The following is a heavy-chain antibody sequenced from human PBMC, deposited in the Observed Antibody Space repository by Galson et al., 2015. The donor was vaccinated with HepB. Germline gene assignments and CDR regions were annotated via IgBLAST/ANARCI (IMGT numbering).Heavy chain of an antibody. V-gene: IGHV3-21*01. CDR3: ARGYCSGGSCYRLS. CDR1: GFTFSSYS. J-gene: IGHJ4*02. CDR2: ISSSSSYI. D-gene: IGHD2-15*01. Sequence: SLRLSCAASGFTFSSYSMNWVRQAPGKGLEWVSSISSSSSYIYYADSVKGRFTISGDNAKNSLYLQMNSLRAEDTAVYYCARGYCSGGSCYRLSWGQGTLVTVSS.